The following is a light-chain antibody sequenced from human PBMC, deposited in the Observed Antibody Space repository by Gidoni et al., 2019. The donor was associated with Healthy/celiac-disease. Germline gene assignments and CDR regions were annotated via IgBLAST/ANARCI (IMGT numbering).Light chain of an antibody. CDR3: QQSYSTPWT. J-gene: IGKJ1*01. Sequence: DIQMTQSPSSLSASVGDRVTINCRASQTIISYLNWYQQKPGKAPKLLIYAASSLQSGVPSRFSGSGSGTDFTLTISSLQPEDFATYYCQQSYSTPWTFGQGTKVEIK. V-gene: IGKV1-39*01. CDR2: AAS. CDR1: QTIISY.